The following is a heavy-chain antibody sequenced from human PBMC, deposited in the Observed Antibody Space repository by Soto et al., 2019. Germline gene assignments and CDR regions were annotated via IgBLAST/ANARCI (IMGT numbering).Heavy chain of an antibody. V-gene: IGHV1-2*02. D-gene: IGHD3-9*01. CDR1: GYTLTDNY. CDR2: INPNGGT. J-gene: IGHJ4*02. CDR3: AREALSGYHFDY. Sequence: GASVKVSCKASGYTLTDNYMHWVREAPGQGLEWMGWINPNGGTNYAQKFQGRVTMTRDTSISTAYMELSRLRSEDTAVYYCAREALSGYHFDYWGQGTLVTVSS.